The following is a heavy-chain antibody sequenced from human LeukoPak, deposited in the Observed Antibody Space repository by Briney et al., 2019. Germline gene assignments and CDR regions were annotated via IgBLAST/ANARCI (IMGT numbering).Heavy chain of an antibody. CDR2: MKQDGSEI. CDR3: ARRGSYSPFDY. Sequence: PGGSLRLSCEASGFTFSSYWMSWVRQAPGKGLEWVANMKQDGSEIYYVGSVRGRFTISRDNAKNSLYLQMNSLRAEDTAVYYCARRGSYSPFDYWGPGTLVTVSS. J-gene: IGHJ4*02. D-gene: IGHD1-26*01. V-gene: IGHV3-7*01. CDR1: GFTFSSYW.